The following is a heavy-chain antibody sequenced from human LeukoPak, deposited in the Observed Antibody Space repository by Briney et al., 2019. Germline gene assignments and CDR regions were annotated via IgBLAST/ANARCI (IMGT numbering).Heavy chain of an antibody. Sequence: GGSLTLSCPASGFTFSSYTMNCVRQPPGKGLEWVSSISRSSSYIYYADSVKGRFTISRDNAKNSLYLQMNSLRAEDTAVYYCARANYYDSSGYRAPLRWGQGTLVTVSS. CDR2: ISRSSSYI. CDR1: GFTFSSYT. CDR3: ARANYYDSSGYRAPLR. D-gene: IGHD3-22*01. J-gene: IGHJ4*02. V-gene: IGHV3-21*01.